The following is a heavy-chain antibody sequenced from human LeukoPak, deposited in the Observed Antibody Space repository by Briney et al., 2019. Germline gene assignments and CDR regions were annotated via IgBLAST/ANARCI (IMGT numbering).Heavy chain of an antibody. J-gene: IGHJ3*02. CDR2: IIPIFDTA. Sequence: EASVKVSCKASGGTFSSYTINWVRQAPGQGLEWMGGIIPIFDTANFAQKFQGRVTITTDESTSTAYMELSSLRSEDTAVYYCARAPYLKTHDYGDYEVDAFDIWGQGTMVTVSS. D-gene: IGHD4-17*01. V-gene: IGHV1-69*05. CDR1: GGTFSSYT. CDR3: ARAPYLKTHDYGDYEVDAFDI.